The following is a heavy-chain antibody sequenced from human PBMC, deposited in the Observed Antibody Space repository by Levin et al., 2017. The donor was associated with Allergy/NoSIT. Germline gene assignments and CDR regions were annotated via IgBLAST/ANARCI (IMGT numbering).Heavy chain of an antibody. D-gene: IGHD1-26*01. CDR2: IWYDGSNK. V-gene: IGHV3-33*01. Sequence: GGSLRLSCAASGFTFSSYGMHWVRQAPGKGLEWVAVIWYDGSNKYYADSVKGRFTISRDNSKNTLYLQMNSLRAEDTAVYYCARLGATGNWFDPWGQGTLVTVSS. J-gene: IGHJ5*02. CDR1: GFTFSSYG. CDR3: ARLGATGNWFDP.